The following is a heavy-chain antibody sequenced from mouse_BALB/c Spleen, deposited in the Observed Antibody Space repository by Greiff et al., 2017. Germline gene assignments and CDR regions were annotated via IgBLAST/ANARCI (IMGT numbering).Heavy chain of an antibody. CDR2: IDPSDSET. CDR1: GYSFTSYW. J-gene: IGHJ2*01. V-gene: IGHV1S126*01. CDR3: AGGGNLYYFDY. D-gene: IGHD2-1*01. Sequence: VQRVESGPQLVRPGASVKISCKASGYSFTSYWMHWVKQRPGQGLEWIGMIDPSDSETRLNQKFKDKATLTVDKSSSTAYMQLSSPTSEDSAVYYCAGGGNLYYFDYWGQGTTLTVSS.